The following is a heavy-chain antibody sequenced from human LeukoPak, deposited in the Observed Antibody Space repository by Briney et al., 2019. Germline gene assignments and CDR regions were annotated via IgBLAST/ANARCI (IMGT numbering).Heavy chain of an antibody. CDR1: GYTFTSYY. D-gene: IGHD3-10*01. V-gene: IGHV1-2*02. CDR3: ARDSGERGSGSYLIAY. J-gene: IGHJ4*02. Sequence: ASVKVSCKTSGYTFTSYYIHWLRQAPGQGFEWLGWSDPNSGATKYEHFQGRVTMTWDTSIDTAYMELTRLTSDDTAVYYCARDSGERGSGSYLIAYWGQGTLVTVSS. CDR2: SDPNSGAT.